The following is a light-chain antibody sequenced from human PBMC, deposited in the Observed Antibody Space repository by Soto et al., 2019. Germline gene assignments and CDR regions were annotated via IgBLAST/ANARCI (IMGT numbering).Light chain of an antibody. V-gene: IGLV2-14*01. CDR3: SSYTTGDTWV. CDR1: SSDIGAYNH. Sequence: QSALPQPASVSGSPGQSITISCTGTSSDIGAYNHVSWYQQYPGKAPTLMIYEVTNRPSGVSSRFSGSKSGNTASLTISGLQAEDEGHYYFSSYTTGDTWVFGGGTKVTLL. CDR2: EVT. J-gene: IGLJ6*01.